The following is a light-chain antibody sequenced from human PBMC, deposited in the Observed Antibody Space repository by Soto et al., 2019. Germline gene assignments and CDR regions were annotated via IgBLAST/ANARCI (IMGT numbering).Light chain of an antibody. J-gene: IGKJ2*01. V-gene: IGKV1-5*03. CDR1: QSISSW. Sequence: DIEMTQSPSTLSASVGDRVTITCRASQSISSWLAWYLQKPGKAPQLLIYKASNLQDGVPSRFSGSGSGTDFTLTISSLQPADFATYYCQQYSSYSSYTFGQGTKLEIK. CDR3: QQYSSYSSYT. CDR2: KAS.